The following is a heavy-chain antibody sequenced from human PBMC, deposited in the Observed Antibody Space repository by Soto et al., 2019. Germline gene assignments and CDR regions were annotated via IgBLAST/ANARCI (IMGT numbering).Heavy chain of an antibody. CDR3: AKDRIRFGKWELQRTEPNWFDP. D-gene: IGHD1-26*01. CDR2: ISGSGGST. CDR1: GFTFSSYA. J-gene: IGHJ5*02. Sequence: GGSLRLSCAASGFTFSSYAMSWVRQAPGKGLEWVSAISGSGGSTYYADSVKGRFTISRDNSKNTLYLQMNSLRAEDTAVYYCAKDRIRFGKWELQRTEPNWFDPWGQGTLVTVSS. V-gene: IGHV3-23*01.